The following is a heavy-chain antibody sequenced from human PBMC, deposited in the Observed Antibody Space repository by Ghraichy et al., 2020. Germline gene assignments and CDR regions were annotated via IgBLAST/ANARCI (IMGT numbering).Heavy chain of an antibody. CDR1: GFTFSSYG. D-gene: IGHD3-3*01. CDR2: IWYDGSNK. Sequence: GESLNISCAASGFTFSSYGMHWVRQAPGKGLEWVAVIWYDGSNKYYADSVKGRFTISRDNSKNTLYLQMNSLRAEDTAVYYCARGSFWSGYWDTTYYYGMDVWGQGTTVTVSS. V-gene: IGHV3-33*01. CDR3: ARGSFWSGYWDTTYYYGMDV. J-gene: IGHJ6*02.